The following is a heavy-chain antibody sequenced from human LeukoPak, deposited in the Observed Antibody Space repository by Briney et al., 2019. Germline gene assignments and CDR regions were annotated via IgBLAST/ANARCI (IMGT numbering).Heavy chain of an antibody. J-gene: IGHJ3*02. CDR2: VYYSGSI. V-gene: IGHV4-59*08. CDR3: ARRLAFDI. CDR1: GGSISSDD. Sequence: SETLSLTCTVSGGSISSDDWNWIRQRPGKRLEWMGYVYYSGSIKYNASLNRRVTISVDTSKNQFSLKLSSVTGADTAVYYCARRLAFDIWGQGTMVTVSS.